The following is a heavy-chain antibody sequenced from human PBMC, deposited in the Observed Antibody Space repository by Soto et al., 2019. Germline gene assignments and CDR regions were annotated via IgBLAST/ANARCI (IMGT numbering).Heavy chain of an antibody. J-gene: IGHJ4*02. V-gene: IGHV3-15*01. Sequence: PGGSLRLSCAASGFTFSNAWMSWVRQAPGKGLEWVGRIKSKTDGGTTDYAAPVKGRFTISRDDSKNTLYLQMNSLKTEDTAVYYCTTGITGTTDFDYWGQGTLVTVSS. CDR2: IKSKTDGGTT. CDR1: GFTFSNAW. CDR3: TTGITGTTDFDY. D-gene: IGHD1-7*01.